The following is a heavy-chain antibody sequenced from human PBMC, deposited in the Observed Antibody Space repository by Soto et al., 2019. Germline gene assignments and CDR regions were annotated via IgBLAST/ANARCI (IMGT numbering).Heavy chain of an antibody. Sequence: SETLSLTCTVSGGSISSGNYYWSWIRQPPGKGLEWIGFISYSGSTYYSTSLKSRVTISVDTSKSQFSLNLSFVTAADTAVYYCARRYGGTFDYWGQGTLVTVSS. CDR2: ISYSGST. V-gene: IGHV4-30-4*01. J-gene: IGHJ4*02. CDR3: ARRYGGTFDY. D-gene: IGHD2-15*01. CDR1: GGSISSGNYY.